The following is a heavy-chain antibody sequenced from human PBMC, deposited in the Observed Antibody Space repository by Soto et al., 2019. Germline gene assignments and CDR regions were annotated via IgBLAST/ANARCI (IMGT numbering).Heavy chain of an antibody. V-gene: IGHV4-59*12. D-gene: IGHD2-2*01. CDR1: GGSISSYY. Sequence: SETLSLTCTVSGGSISSYYWSWIRQPPGKGLEWIGYIYYSGRTTYTPSLKSRLSILVDTSKNQFSLVLMSVTAADTAVYYCARGFSTGPFQYWGQGTLVTVSS. J-gene: IGHJ4*01. CDR2: IYYSGRT. CDR3: ARGFSTGPFQY.